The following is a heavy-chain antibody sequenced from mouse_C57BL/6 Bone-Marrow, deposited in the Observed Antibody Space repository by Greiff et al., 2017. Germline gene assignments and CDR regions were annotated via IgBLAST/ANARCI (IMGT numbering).Heavy chain of an antibody. CDR1: GYAFSSSW. J-gene: IGHJ3*01. Sequence: QVQLKQSGPELVKPGASVKISCKASGYAFSSSWMNWVKQRPGKGLEWIGRIYPGDGDTNYNGKFKGKATLTADKSSSTAYMQLSSLTSEDSAVYFCASCGPGFAYWGQGTLVTVSA. CDR2: IYPGDGDT. CDR3: ASCGPGFAY. V-gene: IGHV1-82*01.